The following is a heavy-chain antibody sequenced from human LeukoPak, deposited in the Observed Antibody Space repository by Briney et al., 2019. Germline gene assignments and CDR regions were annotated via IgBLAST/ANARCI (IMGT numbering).Heavy chain of an antibody. Sequence: PSETLSLTCTVSGGSISSGGYYWSWIRQHPGKDLEWIGYIYYSGSTYYNPSLKSRVTISLDTSNNQFSLKLSSVTAADTAVYYCARVASDVCDIWGQGTMVTVSS. V-gene: IGHV4-31*03. CDR1: GGSISSGGYY. D-gene: IGHD3-16*01. CDR3: ARVASDVCDI. J-gene: IGHJ3*02. CDR2: IYYSGST.